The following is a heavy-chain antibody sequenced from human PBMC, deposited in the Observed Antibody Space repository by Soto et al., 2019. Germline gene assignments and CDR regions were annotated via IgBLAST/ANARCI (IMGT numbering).Heavy chain of an antibody. J-gene: IGHJ4*02. CDR2: IKQDGSEK. D-gene: IGHD6-13*01. CDR1: GFTFSSYW. CDR3: ARGYSSSWIDY. Sequence: GESLKISCAASGFTFSSYWMSWVRQAPGKGLEWVANIKQDGSEKYYVDSVKGRFTISRDNAKNSLYLQMNSLRAEDTAVYYCARGYSSSWIDYWGQGTLVTVSS. V-gene: IGHV3-7*01.